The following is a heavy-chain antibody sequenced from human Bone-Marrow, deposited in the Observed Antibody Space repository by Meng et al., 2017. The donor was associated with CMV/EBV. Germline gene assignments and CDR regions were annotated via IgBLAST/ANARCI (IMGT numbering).Heavy chain of an antibody. Sequence: GESLKISCAASGFTFSSYSMNWVRQAPGKGLEWVSSISRSSSYIYYADSVKGRFTISRDNAKNSLYLQMNSLRAEDTAVYYCALQWATSFYYGMDVWGQGTTVTVSS. V-gene: IGHV3-21*01. CDR1: GFTFSSYS. J-gene: IGHJ6*02. D-gene: IGHD5-12*01. CDR2: ISRSSSYI. CDR3: ALQWATSFYYGMDV.